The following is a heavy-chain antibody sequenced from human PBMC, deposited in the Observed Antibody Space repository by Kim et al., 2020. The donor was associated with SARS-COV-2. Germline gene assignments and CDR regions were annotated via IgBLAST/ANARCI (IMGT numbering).Heavy chain of an antibody. V-gene: IGHV3-9*01. CDR3: AKDIFPGARYGYEADFDY. Sequence: GGSLRLSCAASGFTFGDYAMHWVRQAPGKGLEWVSGISWNSGSIGYADSVKGRFTISRDNAKNSLYLQMNSLRAEDTALYYCAKDIFPGARYGYEADFDYWGQGTLVTVSS. J-gene: IGHJ4*02. CDR2: ISWNSGSI. D-gene: IGHD5-12*01. CDR1: GFTFGDYA.